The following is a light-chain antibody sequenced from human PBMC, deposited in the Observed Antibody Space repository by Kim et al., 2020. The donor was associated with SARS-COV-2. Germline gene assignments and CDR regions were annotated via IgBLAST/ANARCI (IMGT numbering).Light chain of an antibody. CDR3: CSYAGSGSYV. J-gene: IGLJ1*01. Sequence: QSALTQPASVSGSPGQSITISCTGSSSDVGTYNLVSWYQQDPGNAPKLMIYEVNKRPSGVSDRFSGSKSGNTASLTISGLQADDEADYYCCSYAGSGSYVFGPGTKVTVL. CDR1: SSDVGTYNL. CDR2: EVN. V-gene: IGLV2-23*02.